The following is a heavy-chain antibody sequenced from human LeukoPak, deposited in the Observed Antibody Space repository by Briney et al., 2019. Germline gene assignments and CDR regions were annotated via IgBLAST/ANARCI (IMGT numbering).Heavy chain of an antibody. V-gene: IGHV1-69*13. CDR2: IIPILGTA. J-gene: IGHJ5*02. CDR3: ARDPRNLNWFDP. CDR1: GGTFSSYA. Sequence: ASVKVSCKASGGTFSSYAISWVRQAPGQGLEWMGGIIPILGTANYAQKFQGRVTITADESTSTAYMELSSLRSEDTAVYYCARDPRNLNWFDPWGQGTLVTVSS.